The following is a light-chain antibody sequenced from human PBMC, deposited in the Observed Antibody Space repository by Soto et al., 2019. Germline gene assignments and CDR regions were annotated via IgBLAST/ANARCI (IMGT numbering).Light chain of an antibody. CDR3: ATWDGSLPGEV. CDR2: DNN. J-gene: IGLJ2*01. V-gene: IGLV1-51*01. CDR1: SYNIGNNY. Sequence: QSVLTQSPSVSAAPGQQVTISCSGSSYNIGNNYVSWYQQLPGTAPKLLIYDNNKRPSGIPDRFSGSKSGTSGTLDITGRQTGDEADYYCATWDGSLPGEVFGGGTKLTVL.